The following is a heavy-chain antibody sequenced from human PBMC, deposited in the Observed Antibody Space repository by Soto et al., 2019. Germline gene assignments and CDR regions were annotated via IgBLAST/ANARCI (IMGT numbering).Heavy chain of an antibody. J-gene: IGHJ4*02. CDR1: GGTFSSYA. V-gene: IGHV1-69*06. Sequence: ASVKVSCKASGGTFSSYAISWVRQAPGQGLEWMGGIIPIFGTANYAQKLQGRVTITADKSTSTAYMELSSLRSEDTAVYYCARETGTTAFDYWGQGTLVTVSS. CDR3: ARETGTTAFDY. D-gene: IGHD1-7*01. CDR2: IIPIFGTA.